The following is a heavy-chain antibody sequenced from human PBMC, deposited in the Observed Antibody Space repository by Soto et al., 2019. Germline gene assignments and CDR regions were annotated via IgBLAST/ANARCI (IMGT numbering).Heavy chain of an antibody. D-gene: IGHD2-2*01. CDR1: GFTFSSYG. CDR3: AKDRGGDCPDNSCYFGADY. CDR2: ISDTGSSH. Sequence: LRLSCVGSGFTFSSYGMHWVRQAPGKGLECVAVISDTGSSHYYAASVEGRFTISRENSKNTLSLHMDRLRVEDTAVYYCAKDRGGDCPDNSCYFGADYWGQGTPVTVSS. V-gene: IGHV3-30*18. J-gene: IGHJ4*02.